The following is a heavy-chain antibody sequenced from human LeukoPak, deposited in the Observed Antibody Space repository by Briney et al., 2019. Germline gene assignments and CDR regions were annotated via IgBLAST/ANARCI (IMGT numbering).Heavy chain of an antibody. CDR3: ARARPEYSSSWYYFDY. CDR2: ISSSSSYI. J-gene: IGHJ4*02. V-gene: IGHV3-21*01. Sequence: RPGGSLRLSCAASGFTFSSYWMSWVRQAPGKGLEWVSSISSSSSYIYYADSVKGRFTISRDNAKNSLYLQMNSLRAEDTAVYYCARARPEYSSSWYYFDYWGQGTLVTVSS. CDR1: GFTFSSYW. D-gene: IGHD6-13*01.